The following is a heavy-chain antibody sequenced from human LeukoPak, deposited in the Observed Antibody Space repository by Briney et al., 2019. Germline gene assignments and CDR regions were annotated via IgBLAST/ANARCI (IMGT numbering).Heavy chain of an antibody. D-gene: IGHD1-1*01. CDR2: FSGSGGDT. Sequence: GGSLRLSCAASGFTFSTYAMNWVRQPPGKGLEWVSGFSGSGGDTYYADSVKGRFTISRDNSKNTLYLQMNSLRAEDTAVYYCARALTTLTYEGYWGQGTLVTVSS. J-gene: IGHJ4*02. V-gene: IGHV3-23*01. CDR3: ARALTTLTYEGY. CDR1: GFTFSTYA.